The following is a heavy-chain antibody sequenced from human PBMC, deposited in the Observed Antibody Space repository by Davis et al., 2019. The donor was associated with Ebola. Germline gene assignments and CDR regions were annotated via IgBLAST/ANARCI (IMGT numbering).Heavy chain of an antibody. V-gene: IGHV3-15*01. D-gene: IGHD3-3*01. CDR3: TTDTYYDFWSGSSVDY. Sequence: GESLKISCAASGFRFSSQWMTWVRQAPGKGLEWVGRIKSKTDGGTTDYAAPVKGRFTISRDDSKNTLYLQMNSLKTEDTAVYYCTTDTYYDFWSGSSVDYWGQGTLVTVSS. CDR1: GFRFSSQW. CDR2: IKSKTDGGTT. J-gene: IGHJ4*02.